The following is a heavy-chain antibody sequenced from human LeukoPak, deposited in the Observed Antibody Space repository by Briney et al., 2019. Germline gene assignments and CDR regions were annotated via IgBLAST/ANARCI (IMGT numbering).Heavy chain of an antibody. J-gene: IGHJ6*03. V-gene: IGHV3-11*01. CDR3: ARRLYCSTTSCHTAGYYYYYMDV. Sequence: GGSLRLSCAASGFTFSDYYMSWIRQAPGKGLECLSYISSTGRTPHYADSVKGRFTISRDNAENSLYLQMNSLRVEDTAVYYCARRLYCSTTSCHTAGYYYYYMDVWGKGTTVTVSS. D-gene: IGHD2-2*01. CDR1: GFTFSDYY. CDR2: ISSTGRTP.